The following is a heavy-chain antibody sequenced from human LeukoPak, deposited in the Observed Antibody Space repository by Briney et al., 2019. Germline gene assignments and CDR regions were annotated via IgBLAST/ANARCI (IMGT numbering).Heavy chain of an antibody. V-gene: IGHV4-4*02. D-gene: IGHD6-19*01. Sequence: SETLSLTCAVSGGSISSSNWWSWVRQPPGKGLEWIGEIYHSGSTSYNPSLKSRVTISVDKSKNQFSLKLSSVTAADTAVYYCARVNSSGWYILGYWGQGTLVTVSS. CDR1: GGSISSSNW. J-gene: IGHJ4*02. CDR3: ARVNSSGWYILGY. CDR2: IYHSGST.